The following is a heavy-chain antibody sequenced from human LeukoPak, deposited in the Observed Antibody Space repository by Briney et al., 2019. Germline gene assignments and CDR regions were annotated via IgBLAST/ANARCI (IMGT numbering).Heavy chain of an antibody. CDR1: GGSFSGYY. CDR2: INHSGST. Sequence: SETLSLTCAVYGGSFSGYYWSWIRQPPGKGLEWIGEINHSGSTNYNPSLKSRVTISVDTSKNQFSLKLGSVTAADTAVYYCARVSNRGYCSGGSCYPPHYGMDVWGQGTTVTVSS. D-gene: IGHD2-15*01. V-gene: IGHV4-34*01. J-gene: IGHJ6*02. CDR3: ARVSNRGYCSGGSCYPPHYGMDV.